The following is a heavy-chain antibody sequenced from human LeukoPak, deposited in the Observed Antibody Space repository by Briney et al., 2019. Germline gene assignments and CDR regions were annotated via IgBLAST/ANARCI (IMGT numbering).Heavy chain of an antibody. Sequence: PSETLSLTCSVSGGSISSYYWSWIRQPPGKGLEWIGYIYDSGSTNYKSPLKSRVTMSGDTSKNQFSLKLSSVTAADTAVYYCARRLMCSSTSCYGFAFDPWGQGTLVTVSS. CDR3: ARRLMCSSTSCYGFAFDP. V-gene: IGHV4-59*08. J-gene: IGHJ5*02. CDR2: IYDSGST. CDR1: GGSISSYY. D-gene: IGHD2-2*01.